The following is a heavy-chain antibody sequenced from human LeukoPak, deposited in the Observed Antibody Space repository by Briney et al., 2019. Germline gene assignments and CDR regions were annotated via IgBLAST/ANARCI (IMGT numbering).Heavy chain of an antibody. CDR1: GGAFSSYA. CDR2: IIPIFGTA. Sequence: ASVKVSCKASGGAFSSYAISWVRQAPGQGLEWMGGIIPIFGTANYAQKFQGRVTITADESTSTAYMELSSLRSEDTAVYYCARGNYDFWGGYYTGSWFDPWGRGTLVTVSS. J-gene: IGHJ5*02. CDR3: ARGNYDFWGGYYTGSWFDP. V-gene: IGHV1-69*13. D-gene: IGHD3-3*01.